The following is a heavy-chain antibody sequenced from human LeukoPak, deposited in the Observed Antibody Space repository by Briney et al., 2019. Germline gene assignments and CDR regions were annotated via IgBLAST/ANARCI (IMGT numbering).Heavy chain of an antibody. V-gene: IGHV3-30*18. D-gene: IGHD1-26*01. CDR1: GFTFSSYG. CDR2: ISYDGSNK. CDR3: AKDALSGSLDY. Sequence: PGRSPRLSCAASGFTFSSYGMHWVRQAPGKGLEWVAVISYDGSNKYYADSVKGRFTISRDNSKNTLYLQMNSLRAEDTAVYYCAKDALSGSLDYWGQGTLVTVSS. J-gene: IGHJ4*02.